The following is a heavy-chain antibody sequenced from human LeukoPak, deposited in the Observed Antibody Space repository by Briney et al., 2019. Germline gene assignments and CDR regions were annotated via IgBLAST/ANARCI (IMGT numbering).Heavy chain of an antibody. CDR3: ARASGSYSSTWLY. J-gene: IGHJ4*02. V-gene: IGHV1-2*02. CDR2: INPNSGGT. Sequence: GASVKVSCKASGYTFTGYYMHWVRQAPGQGLEWMGWINPNSGGTNYAQKFQGRVTMTRDTSISTAYMELSRLRSDDTAVYYCARASGSYSSTWLYWGQGTLVTVSS. CDR1: GYTFTGYY. D-gene: IGHD1-26*01.